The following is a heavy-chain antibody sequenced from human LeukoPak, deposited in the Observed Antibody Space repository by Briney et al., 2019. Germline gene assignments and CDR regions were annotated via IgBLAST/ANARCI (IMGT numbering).Heavy chain of an antibody. CDR2: INPNSGGT. J-gene: IGHJ4*02. CDR1: GYTFTGYY. D-gene: IGHD3-10*01. CDR3: ARAGVWFGEITDY. Sequence: ASVKVSCKAYGYTFTGYYMHWVRQAPGQGLEWIGWINPNSGGTNYAQKCQGRVTMTRDTSISPAYMELSRLSSDDTAVYYCARAGVWFGEITDYWGQGTLVTVSS. V-gene: IGHV1-2*02.